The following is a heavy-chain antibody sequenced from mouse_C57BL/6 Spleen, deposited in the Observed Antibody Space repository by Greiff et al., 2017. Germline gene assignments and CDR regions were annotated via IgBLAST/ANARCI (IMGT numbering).Heavy chain of an antibody. CDR1: GFTFSDYG. J-gene: IGHJ1*03. D-gene: IGHD1-1*01. Sequence: EVKVVESGGGLVKPGGSLKLSCAASGFTFSDYGMHWVRQAPEKGLEWVAYISSGSSTIYYADTVKGRFTISRDNAKNTLFLQMTSLRSEDTAMYYCARSPYYSSSHSYCYFDVWGTGTTVTVSS. CDR2: ISSGSSTI. CDR3: ARSPYYSSSHSYCYFDV. V-gene: IGHV5-17*01.